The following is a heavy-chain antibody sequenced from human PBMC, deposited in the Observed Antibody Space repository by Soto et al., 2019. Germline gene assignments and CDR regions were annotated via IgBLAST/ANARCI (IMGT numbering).Heavy chain of an antibody. D-gene: IGHD6-19*01. J-gene: IGHJ4*02. CDR2: ISGSGGST. Sequence: EVQLLESGGGLVQPGGSLRLSCAASGFTFSSYAMSWVRQAPGKGLEWVSAISGSGGSTYYADSVKGRFTISGDNSKNTLYLQMNSLRAEDTAVYYCAKSNGEQWLVRRYFDYWGQGTLVTVSS. V-gene: IGHV3-23*01. CDR1: GFTFSSYA. CDR3: AKSNGEQWLVRRYFDY.